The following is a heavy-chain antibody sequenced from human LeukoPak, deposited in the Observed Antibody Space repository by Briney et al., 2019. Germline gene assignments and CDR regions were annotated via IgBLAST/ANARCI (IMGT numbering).Heavy chain of an antibody. CDR3: ASEAYSSSWYWFDP. Sequence: GGSLRLSCAASGFTFSSYWMSWVRQAPGKGLEWVANIKQDGSEKYYVDSVKGRFTISRDNAKNSLYLQMNSLRAEDTAVYYCASEAYSSSWYWFDPWGQGTLVTVSS. CDR2: IKQDGSEK. CDR1: GFTFSSYW. V-gene: IGHV3-7*01. D-gene: IGHD6-13*01. J-gene: IGHJ5*02.